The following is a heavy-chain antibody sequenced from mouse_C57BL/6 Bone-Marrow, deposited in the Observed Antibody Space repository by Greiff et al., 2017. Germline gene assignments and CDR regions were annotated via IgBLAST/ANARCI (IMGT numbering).Heavy chain of an antibody. Sequence: EVMLVESGGGLVKPGGSLKLSCAASGFTFSDYGMHWVRQAPEKGLEWVAYISSGSSTIYYADTVKGRFTISRDNAKNTLFLQMTSLRSEDTAMDYCASHYYGSSYEAMDYWGQGTSVTVSS. D-gene: IGHD1-1*01. J-gene: IGHJ4*01. V-gene: IGHV5-17*01. CDR3: ASHYYGSSYEAMDY. CDR2: ISSGSSTI. CDR1: GFTFSDYG.